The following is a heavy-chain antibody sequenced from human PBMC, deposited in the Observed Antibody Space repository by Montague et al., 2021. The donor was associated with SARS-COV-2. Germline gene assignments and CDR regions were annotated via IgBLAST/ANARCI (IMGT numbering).Heavy chain of an antibody. V-gene: IGHV4-59*08. J-gene: IGHJ5*02. Sequence: SETLSLTCTVSGGSISGYYGSWIRQSPGKGLEWIGYIYYSGSTTYNPSLKNRVSISVDSAKRQFSLKLSAVTAADAAVAYCSRHLPDSGSYNWFDPWGQGTLVTVSS. CDR2: IYYSGST. CDR1: GGSISGYY. D-gene: IGHD1-26*01. CDR3: SRHLPDSGSYNWFDP.